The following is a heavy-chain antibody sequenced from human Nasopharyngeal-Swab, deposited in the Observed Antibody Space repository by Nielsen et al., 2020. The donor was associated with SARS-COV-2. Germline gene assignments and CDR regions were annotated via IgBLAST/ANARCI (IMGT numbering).Heavy chain of an antibody. J-gene: IGHJ5*02. CDR2: IYTSGST. CDR1: GGSISSYY. Sequence: SETLSLTCTVSGGSISSYYWSWIRQPAGKGLEWIGRIYTSGSTNYNPSLKSRVTMSVDTSKNQFSLKLSSVTAADTAVYYCAGDRSYCSGGSCYGGNWFDPWGQGTLVTVSS. V-gene: IGHV4-4*07. CDR3: AGDRSYCSGGSCYGGNWFDP. D-gene: IGHD2-15*01.